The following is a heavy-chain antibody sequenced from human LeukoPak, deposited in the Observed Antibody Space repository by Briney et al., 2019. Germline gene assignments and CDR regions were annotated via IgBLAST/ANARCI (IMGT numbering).Heavy chain of an antibody. J-gene: IGHJ4*02. CDR3: TTKPDSSGENYFDY. D-gene: IGHD3-22*01. V-gene: IGHV3-15*07. CDR2: IKSKTDGGTT. Sequence: GGSLRLSCAGSGFTFSGYAMNWVRQAPGKGLEWVGRIKSKTDGGTTDYAAPVKGRFTISRDDSKNTLYLQMNSLKTEDTAVYYCTTKPDSSGENYFDYWGQGTLVTVSS. CDR1: GFTFSGYA.